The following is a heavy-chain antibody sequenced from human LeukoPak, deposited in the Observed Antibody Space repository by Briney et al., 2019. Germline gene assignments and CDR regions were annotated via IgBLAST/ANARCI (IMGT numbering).Heavy chain of an antibody. D-gene: IGHD2-21*01. CDR2: IYYSGST. Sequence: SETLSLTCTVSGGSFSTYYWSWIRQPPGKGLEWIGYIYYSGSTDYNPSLKSRVTMSLDTSKNQFSLNLRSVTAADTAVYYCTRAVIAFGAAVAKGFDSWGQGTLVTVSS. J-gene: IGHJ4*02. CDR3: TRAVIAFGAAVAKGFDS. V-gene: IGHV4-59*01. CDR1: GGSFSTYY.